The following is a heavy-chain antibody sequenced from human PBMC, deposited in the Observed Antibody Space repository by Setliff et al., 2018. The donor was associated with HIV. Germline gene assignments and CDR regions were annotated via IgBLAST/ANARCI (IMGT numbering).Heavy chain of an antibody. V-gene: IGHV1-3*01. CDR2: INADNGNT. Sequence: ASVKVSCKASGYTFTNHLLYLVRQAPGQRLEWMAWINADNGNTRYSQKFQGRVTITRDTSASTAYMELSSLTSQDTAVYYCARERATGKPPLLNWYFDLWGRGTLGTVSS. D-gene: IGHD1-1*01. CDR3: ARERATGKPPLLNWYFDL. CDR1: GYTFTNHL. J-gene: IGHJ2*01.